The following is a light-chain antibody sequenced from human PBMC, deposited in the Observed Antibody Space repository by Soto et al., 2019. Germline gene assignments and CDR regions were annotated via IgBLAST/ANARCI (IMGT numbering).Light chain of an antibody. CDR1: KDIANY. CDR3: QQLDSXPLA. Sequence: IQLTESPSSLSASVGDIVTLTCRASKDIANYVDWYQQKPGKAPKILISGASTLTSGVTSRFSGSGSGTDFTLTISSLQPEDFATFYCQQLDSXPLAFGGGTKV. J-gene: IGKJ4*01. V-gene: IGKV1-9*01. CDR2: GAS.